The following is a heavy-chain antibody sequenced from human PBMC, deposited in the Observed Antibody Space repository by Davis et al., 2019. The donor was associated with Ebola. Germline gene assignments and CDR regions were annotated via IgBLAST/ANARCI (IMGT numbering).Heavy chain of an antibody. CDR1: GGSFSGYY. CDR3: ARQHSVAAAGIVY. D-gene: IGHD6-13*01. V-gene: IGHV4-34*01. CDR2: INHSGST. J-gene: IGHJ4*02. Sequence: PSETLSLTCAVYGGSFSGYYWSWIRQPPGKGLEWIGEINHSGSTNYNPSLKSRVTISVDTSKNQFSLKLSSVTAADTAVYYCARQHSVAAAGIVYWGQGTLVTVSS.